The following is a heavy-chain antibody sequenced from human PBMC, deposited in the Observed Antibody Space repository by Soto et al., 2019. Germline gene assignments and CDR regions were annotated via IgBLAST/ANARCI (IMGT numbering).Heavy chain of an antibody. D-gene: IGHD2-8*01. Sequence: SETLSLTCTVSGGSISSGDYYWSWIRQPPGKGLEWIGYIYYSGGTYYNPSLKSRVTISVDTSKNQFSLKLSSVTAADTAVYYCARGASYCTNGVCYPNWFDPWGQGTLVTVSS. CDR3: ARGASYCTNGVCYPNWFDP. V-gene: IGHV4-30-4*01. CDR2: IYYSGGT. J-gene: IGHJ5*02. CDR1: GGSISSGDYY.